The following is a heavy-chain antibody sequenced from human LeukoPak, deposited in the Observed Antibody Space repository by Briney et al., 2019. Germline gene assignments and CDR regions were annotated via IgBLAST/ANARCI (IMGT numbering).Heavy chain of an antibody. CDR1: GFTFSSSA. Sequence: GGSLRLSCAASGFTFSSSAMSWVRQAPGKGLEWVSSISDSDGTTYYADSVKGRLTISRDNSKDTLYLQINSLRAEDTAIYYCAKENVEFYYDSRGSMRRIYNWFDSWGQGTLVTVSS. CDR3: AKENVEFYYDSRGSMRRIYNWFDS. V-gene: IGHV3-23*01. J-gene: IGHJ5*01. CDR2: ISDSDGTT. D-gene: IGHD3-22*01.